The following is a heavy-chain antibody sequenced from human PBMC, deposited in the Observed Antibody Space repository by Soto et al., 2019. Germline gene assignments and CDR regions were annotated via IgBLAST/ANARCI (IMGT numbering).Heavy chain of an antibody. CDR2: IIPIFGTA. Sequence: QVQLVQSGAEVKKPGSSVKLSCKASGGTFSSYAISWVRQAPGQGLEWMGGIIPIFGTANYAQKFQGRVTITADESTSTAYMELSSLRSEDTAVYYCARASDYYDSSGYHYDAFDIWGQGTMVTVSS. J-gene: IGHJ3*02. CDR1: GGTFSSYA. CDR3: ARASDYYDSSGYHYDAFDI. V-gene: IGHV1-69*01. D-gene: IGHD3-22*01.